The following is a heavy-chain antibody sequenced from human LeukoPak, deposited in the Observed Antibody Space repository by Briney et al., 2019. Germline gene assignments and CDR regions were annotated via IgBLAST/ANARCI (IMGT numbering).Heavy chain of an antibody. CDR1: GFPFSSYG. Sequence: PGGSLRLSCEASGFPFSSYGMHWVRQAPGKGLEWVAIIWYDGSKEYYADSVKGRFTVSRDNSRNTLYLQIHSLRAEDTAVYYCVNTGSGISWYYFGYWGQGTLVTVSS. CDR2: IWYDGSKE. V-gene: IGHV3-33*03. CDR3: VNTGSGISWYYFGY. D-gene: IGHD1-14*01. J-gene: IGHJ4*02.